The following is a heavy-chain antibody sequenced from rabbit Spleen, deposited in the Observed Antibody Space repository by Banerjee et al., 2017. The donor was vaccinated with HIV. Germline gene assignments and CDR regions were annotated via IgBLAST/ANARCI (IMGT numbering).Heavy chain of an antibody. V-gene: IGHV1S40*01. CDR1: GFTLSSYW. CDR3: AGGGSGAPDYNSFNL. D-gene: IGHD7-1*01. Sequence: QSLEESGGDLVKPGASLTLTCKASGFTLSSYWICWVRQALGKGLEWIACINTGSSGTTYYASWAKGRFTISKTSSTTVTLQMTSLTAADTATYFCAGGGSGAPDYNSFNLWGPGTLVTVS. CDR2: INTGSSGTT. J-gene: IGHJ4*01.